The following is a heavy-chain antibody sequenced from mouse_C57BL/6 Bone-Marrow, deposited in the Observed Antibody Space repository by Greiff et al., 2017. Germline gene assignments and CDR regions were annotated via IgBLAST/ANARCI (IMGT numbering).Heavy chain of an antibody. Sequence: EVQLVESGPGLVKPSQSLSLTCSVTGYSITSGYYWNWIRQFPGNKLEWMGYISYDGSNNYNPSLKNRISITRDTSKNQFFLKLNSVTTEDTATYCCAREGGMDYWGQGTSVTVSS. CDR2: ISYDGSN. CDR1: GYSITSGYY. CDR3: AREGGMDY. V-gene: IGHV3-6*01. J-gene: IGHJ4*01.